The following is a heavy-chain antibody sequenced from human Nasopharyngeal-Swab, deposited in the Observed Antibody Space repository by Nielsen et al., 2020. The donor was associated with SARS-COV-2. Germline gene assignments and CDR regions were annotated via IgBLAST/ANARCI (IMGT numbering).Heavy chain of an antibody. CDR2: ISYDGSNK. CDR3: ARAPGDGMDV. Sequence: WIRQPPGKGLEWVAVISYDGSNKYYADSVKGRFTISRDNSKNTLYLQMNSLRAEDTAAYYCARAPGDGMDVWGQGTTVTVSS. J-gene: IGHJ6*02. V-gene: IGHV3-30-3*01.